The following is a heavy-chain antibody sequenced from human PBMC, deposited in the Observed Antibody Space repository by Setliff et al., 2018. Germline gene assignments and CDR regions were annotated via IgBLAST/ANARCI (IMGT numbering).Heavy chain of an antibody. V-gene: IGHV1-69*06. CDR3: ARGRPPPWSGYPYYYMDV. Sequence: SVKVSCKVSGGTFSSYAISWVRQAPGQGLEWMGRIITIFGTANYAQKFQGRVTITADKSTSTAYMELSSLRSEDTAVYYCARGRPPPWSGYPYYYMDVWGKGTTVTVSS. CDR2: IITIFGTA. D-gene: IGHD3-3*01. J-gene: IGHJ6*03. CDR1: GGTFSSYA.